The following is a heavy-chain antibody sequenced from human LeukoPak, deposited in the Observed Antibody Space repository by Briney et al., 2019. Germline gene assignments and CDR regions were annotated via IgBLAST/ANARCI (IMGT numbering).Heavy chain of an antibody. CDR1: GFTLSSYA. V-gene: IGHV3-23*01. CDR3: AKALYDSPLAGDP. J-gene: IGHJ5*02. CDR2: ISDTGNT. D-gene: IGHD3-22*01. Sequence: PGGSLRLSCAASGFTLSSYAMSWVRQAPGKGLEWVSAISDTGNTYHADSVKGRFTISRDSSKNTLFLQMSNLRVDDTAIYYCAKALYDSPLAGDPWGQGTLVTVSS.